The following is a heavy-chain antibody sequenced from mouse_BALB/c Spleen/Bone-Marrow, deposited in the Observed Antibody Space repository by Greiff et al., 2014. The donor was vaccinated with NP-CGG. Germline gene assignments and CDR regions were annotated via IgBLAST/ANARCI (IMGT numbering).Heavy chain of an antibody. CDR1: GYTFTNYW. CDR3: AARLSHLAMDY. Sequence: VQLVESGAELVKPGASLKLFCKASGYTFTNYWIHWVKQRPGQGLEWIGEINPSNGRTNYNEKFKTKATLTVDKSSSTAYMQLSSLTSEDSAVNYCAARLSHLAMDYWGQGTSVTVSS. V-gene: IGHV1S81*02. D-gene: IGHD2-2*01. J-gene: IGHJ4*01. CDR2: INPSNGRT.